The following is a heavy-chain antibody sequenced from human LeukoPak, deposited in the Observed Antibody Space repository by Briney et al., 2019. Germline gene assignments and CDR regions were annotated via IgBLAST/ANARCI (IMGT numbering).Heavy chain of an antibody. J-gene: IGHJ5*02. Sequence: SETLSLTCTVSGGSIRSYYWSWVRQPPGKELEWIAYISYSGSTNYNPSLKSRVTISVDTSKNQFSLKVRSVTAADTAVYYCARDYITGDFASGFDPWGQGTLVTVSS. CDR3: ARDYITGDFASGFDP. CDR1: GGSIRSYY. CDR2: ISYSGST. V-gene: IGHV4-59*01. D-gene: IGHD3-3*01.